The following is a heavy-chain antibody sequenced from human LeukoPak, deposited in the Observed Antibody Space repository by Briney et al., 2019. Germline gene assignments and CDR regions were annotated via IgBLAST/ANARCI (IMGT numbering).Heavy chain of an antibody. Sequence: SETLSLTCTVSGGSISSGGYYWSWIRQPPGKGLEWIGYIYHSGSTYYNPSLKSRVTISVDRSKNQFSLKLSSVTAADTAVYYCAGRPSYYDFSFDPWGQGTLVTVSS. J-gene: IGHJ5*02. CDR1: GGSISSGGYY. D-gene: IGHD3-3*01. V-gene: IGHV4-30-2*01. CDR2: IYHSGST. CDR3: AGRPSYYDFSFDP.